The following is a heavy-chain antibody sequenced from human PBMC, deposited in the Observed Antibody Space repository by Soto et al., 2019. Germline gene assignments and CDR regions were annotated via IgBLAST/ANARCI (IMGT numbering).Heavy chain of an antibody. CDR2: ISAYNGNT. Sequence: GASVKVSCKASGYTFTSYGISWVRQAPGQGLEWMGWISAYNGNTNYAQKLQGRVTMTTDTSTSTAYMELRSLRSDDTAVYYCARVGAVAGTIWYFDLWGRGTLVTSPQ. CDR1: GYTFTSYG. J-gene: IGHJ2*01. CDR3: ARVGAVAGTIWYFDL. V-gene: IGHV1-18*04. D-gene: IGHD6-19*01.